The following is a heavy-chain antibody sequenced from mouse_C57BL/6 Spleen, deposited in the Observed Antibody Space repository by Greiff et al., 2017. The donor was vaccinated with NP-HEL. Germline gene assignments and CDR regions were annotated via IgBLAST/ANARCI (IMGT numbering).Heavy chain of an antibody. CDR1: GYTFTDYY. CDR2: INPNNGGT. J-gene: IGHJ2*01. CDR3: ARTGFIPRDY. V-gene: IGHV1-26*01. D-gene: IGHD1-1*01. Sequence: VQLQQSGPELVKPGASVKISCKASGYTFTDYYMNWVKQSHGKSLEWIGDINPNNGGTSYNQKFKGKATLTVDKSSSTAYMELRSLTSEDSAVYYCARTGFIPRDYWGQGTTLTVSS.